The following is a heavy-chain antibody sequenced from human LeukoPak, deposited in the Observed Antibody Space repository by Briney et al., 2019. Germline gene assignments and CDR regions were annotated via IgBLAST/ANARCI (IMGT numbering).Heavy chain of an antibody. CDR3: AGTASNPPHFDY. J-gene: IGHJ4*02. V-gene: IGHV3-53*01. CDR1: GFTVSSKY. D-gene: IGHD4-11*01. Sequence: PGGSLRLSCAASGFTVSSKYMSWVRQAAGKGLEWVSVIYSGGGTYYAGSVKGRFTISRDNSKNTVYLQMNSLRAEDTAVYYCAGTASNPPHFDYWGQGTLVTVSS. CDR2: IYSGGGT.